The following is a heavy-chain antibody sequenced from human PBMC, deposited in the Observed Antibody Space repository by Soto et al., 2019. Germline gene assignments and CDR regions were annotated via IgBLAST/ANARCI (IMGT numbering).Heavy chain of an antibody. V-gene: IGHV3-53*01. CDR3: ARDRVESGYPQYFQH. Sequence: GSLRLSCAASGFTVSSNYMSWVRQAPGKGLEWVSVIYSGGSTYYADSVKGRFTISRDNSKNTLYLQMDSLRAEDTAVYYCARDRVESGYPQYFQHWGQGTLVTVSS. CDR1: GFTVSSNY. J-gene: IGHJ1*01. D-gene: IGHD3-22*01. CDR2: IYSGGST.